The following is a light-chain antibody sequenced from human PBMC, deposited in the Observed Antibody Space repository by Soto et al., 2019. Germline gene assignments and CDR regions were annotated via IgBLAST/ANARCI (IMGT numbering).Light chain of an antibody. CDR2: GAS. CDR1: QSVSSSY. J-gene: IGKJ1*01. Sequence: EIVLTQSPGTLSLSPGERATLSCRASQSVSSSYLAWYQQKPGQAPRLLIYGASSRATGIPDRFSGSGSGTYFTLTISRLEPEDFAVYYCQQYGSSRRWTFGQGTKVEIK. CDR3: QQYGSSRRWT. V-gene: IGKV3-20*01.